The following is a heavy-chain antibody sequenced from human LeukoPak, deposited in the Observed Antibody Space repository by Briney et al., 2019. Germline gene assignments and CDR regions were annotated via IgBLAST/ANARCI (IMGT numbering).Heavy chain of an antibody. D-gene: IGHD1-26*01. J-gene: IGHJ4*02. Sequence: PGGSLRLSCAASGFTFSSYGMHWVRQAPGKGLEWVAVISYDGSNKYYADSVKGRFTISRDNSKNTLYLQMNSLRAEDTAVYYCAKDRRYSGSYSDYWGQGTLVTVSS. V-gene: IGHV3-30*18. CDR1: GFTFSSYG. CDR3: AKDRRYSGSYSDY. CDR2: ISYDGSNK.